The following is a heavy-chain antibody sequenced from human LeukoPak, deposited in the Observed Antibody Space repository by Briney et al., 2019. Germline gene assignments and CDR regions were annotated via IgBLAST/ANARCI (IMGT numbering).Heavy chain of an antibody. Sequence: GGSLRLSCIASGFILSNYAMSWVRQAPGKGLEWVSIITGSGGGSYYADSVKGRFTLSRDNSKNTLYLQMNSLRVEDTAVYFCAKKSLWSGPFDYWGQGTPVTVFS. CDR2: ITGSGGGS. V-gene: IGHV3-23*01. J-gene: IGHJ4*02. CDR1: GFILSNYA. D-gene: IGHD3-3*01. CDR3: AKKSLWSGPFDY.